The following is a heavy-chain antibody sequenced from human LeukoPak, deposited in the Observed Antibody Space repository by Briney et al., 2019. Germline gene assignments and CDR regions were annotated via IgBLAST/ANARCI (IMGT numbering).Heavy chain of an antibody. J-gene: IGHJ4*02. Sequence: GGSLRLSCAASGFIFSSYDMSWVRQAPGKGPEWVSTIRSSGVTTYYADSVKGRFTISRDNSKNTLYLQMNSLRADDTAVYYCAKAAEEYCFDYWGQGTLVTVSS. CDR1: GFIFSSYD. CDR2: IRSSGVTT. CDR3: AKAAEEYCFDY. V-gene: IGHV3-23*01.